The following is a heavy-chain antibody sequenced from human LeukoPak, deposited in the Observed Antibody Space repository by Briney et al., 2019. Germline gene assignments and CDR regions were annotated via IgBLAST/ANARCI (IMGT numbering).Heavy chain of an antibody. CDR2: IKAYGSEK. CDR3: AYRNNFEY. Sequence: PGGSLRLSCAASGFSFSGHWMNWVRQPPGKGLEWVANIKAYGSEKYYVDSVKGRFTISRDDAKRTVDLQMDNLRAEDTAIYYCAYRNNFEYWGQGTLVSVSS. D-gene: IGHD1-26*01. CDR1: GFSFSGHW. J-gene: IGHJ4*02. V-gene: IGHV3-7*05.